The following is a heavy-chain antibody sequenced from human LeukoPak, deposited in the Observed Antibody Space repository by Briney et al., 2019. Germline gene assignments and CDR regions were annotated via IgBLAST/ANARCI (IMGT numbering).Heavy chain of an antibody. CDR3: AKRVAAPGRTYYFDY. D-gene: IGHD6-13*01. CDR2: IGTSVSDT. Sequence: GSLRLSCAASGFTFSSNALSWVRQAPGKGLEWVSVIGTSVSDTCYADSVKGRFTISRDNSKSTVYLQLNSLRAEDTAVYYCAKRVAAPGRTYYFDYWGQGTLVIVSS. V-gene: IGHV3-23*01. CDR1: GFTFSSNA. J-gene: IGHJ4*02.